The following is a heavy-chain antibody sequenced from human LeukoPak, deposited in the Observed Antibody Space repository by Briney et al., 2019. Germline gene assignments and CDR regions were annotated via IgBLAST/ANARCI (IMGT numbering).Heavy chain of an antibody. CDR1: GFTFDDYA. CDR2: ISWNSGSI. D-gene: IGHD5-12*01. J-gene: IGHJ4*02. V-gene: IGHV3-9*01. Sequence: GGSLRLSCAASGFTFDDYAMHWVRQAPGKGLEWVSGISWNSGSIGYADSVKGRFTISRDNAKNSLYLQMNGPRAEDTALYYCAKDMSSGYEFDYWGQGTLVTVAS. CDR3: AKDMSSGYEFDY.